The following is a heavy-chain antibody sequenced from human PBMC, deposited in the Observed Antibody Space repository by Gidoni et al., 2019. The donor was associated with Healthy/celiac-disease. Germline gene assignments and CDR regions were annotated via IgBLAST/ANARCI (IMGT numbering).Heavy chain of an antibody. CDR3: AREYTAMGNYFDY. Sequence: QVQLQESGPGLVKPSETLSLTCTVSGGSISSYYWSWIRQPPGKGLEWIGYIYYSGSTNYNPSLKSRVTISVDTSKNQFSLKLSSVTAADTAVYYYAREYTAMGNYFDYWGQGTLVTVSS. D-gene: IGHD5-18*01. V-gene: IGHV4-59*01. CDR2: IYYSGST. CDR1: GGSISSYY. J-gene: IGHJ4*02.